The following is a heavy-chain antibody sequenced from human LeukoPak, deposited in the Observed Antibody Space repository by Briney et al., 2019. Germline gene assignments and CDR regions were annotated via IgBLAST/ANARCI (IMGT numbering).Heavy chain of an antibody. J-gene: IGHJ5*01. CDR3: AKDLYDYGDYRFLDS. CDR2: ISGSGDRT. V-gene: IGHV3-23*01. D-gene: IGHD4-17*01. Sequence: GGSLRLSCAASGFTFSNYALTWVRQAPGKGLEWVSTISGSGDRTYYSDSVKGRFTISRDNAEDTLFLQMSSLRAEDTAFYCAKDLYDYGDYRFLDSWGQGTLVTVSS. CDR1: GFTFSNYA.